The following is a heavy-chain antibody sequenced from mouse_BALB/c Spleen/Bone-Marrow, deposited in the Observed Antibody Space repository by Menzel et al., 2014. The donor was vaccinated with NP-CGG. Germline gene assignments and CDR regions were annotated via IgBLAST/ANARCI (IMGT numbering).Heavy chain of an antibody. V-gene: IGHV14-3*02. J-gene: IGHJ4*01. Sequence: EVHLVESGAELVKPGASVKLSCSASGFNIKDTYMHWVKQRPEQGLEWIGRIDPANGSTKYDPKFQGKATITADTSSNTAYLQLSSLTSEDTAVYYCARWLLPYGLDYWGQGTSVTVSS. CDR3: ARWLLPYGLDY. CDR1: GFNIKDTY. CDR2: IDPANGST. D-gene: IGHD2-3*01.